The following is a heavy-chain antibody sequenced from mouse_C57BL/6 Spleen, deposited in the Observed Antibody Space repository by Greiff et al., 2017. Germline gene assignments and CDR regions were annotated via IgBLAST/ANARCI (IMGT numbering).Heavy chain of an antibody. V-gene: IGHV2-2*01. CDR3: DRNEGLGREDYAMAY. Sequence: VQLQQSGPGLVQPSQSLSISCTASGFSLTSYGVHWVRQSPGKGLEWLGVICSGGSTAYNAASMSRLSTSNDDSESQVFFKMKRLQADDTDISDWDRNEGLGREDYAMAYWGQGTSVTVSA. CDR1: GFSLTSYG. CDR2: ICSGGST. D-gene: IGHD4-1*01. J-gene: IGHJ4*01.